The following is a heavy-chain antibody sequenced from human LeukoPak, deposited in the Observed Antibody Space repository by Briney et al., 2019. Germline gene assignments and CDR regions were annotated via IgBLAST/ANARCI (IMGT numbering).Heavy chain of an antibody. J-gene: IGHJ4*02. CDR1: GFTVSNNY. V-gene: IGHV3-66*01. CDR2: ICGGST. Sequence: GGSLRLSCAASGFTVSNNYMSWVHQAPGKGLEWVSVICGGSTYYADSVKGRFTISRDNSKNTLYLQMNSLRAEDTALYYCARGRVSVYSSSWYYGNWGQGTLVTVSS. D-gene: IGHD6-13*01. CDR3: ARGRVSVYSSSWYYGN.